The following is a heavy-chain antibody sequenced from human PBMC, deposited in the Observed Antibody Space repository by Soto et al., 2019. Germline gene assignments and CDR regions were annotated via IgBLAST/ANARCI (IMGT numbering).Heavy chain of an antibody. V-gene: IGHV5-51*01. CDR2: NYPDDPDT. D-gene: IGHD2-8*02. J-gene: IGHJ4*02. CDR1: GYSFSNFW. CDR3: ASSVLVTSTMNYFDL. Sequence: PGESLKISCQASGYSFSNFWIAWVRQMPGEGLEWLGINYPDDPDTRYSPSFLGQVTISADKSIKTTYLQWSSLKASDTAIYFCASSVLVTSTMNYFDLWGQGTLVTV.